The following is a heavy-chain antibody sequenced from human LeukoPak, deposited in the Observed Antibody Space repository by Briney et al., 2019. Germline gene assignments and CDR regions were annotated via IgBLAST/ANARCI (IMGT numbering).Heavy chain of an antibody. D-gene: IGHD2-2*01. J-gene: IGHJ6*02. CDR2: INPSGGST. V-gene: IGHV1-46*01. CDR1: GYTFTSYY. CDR3: ARYQNIVVVPAASGVDV. Sequence: ASVKVSCKASGYTFTSYYMHWVRQAPGQGLEWMGIINPSGGSTSYAQKFQGGVTMTRDTSTSTVYMELSSLRSEDTAVYYCARYQNIVVVPAASGVDVWGQGTTVTVSS.